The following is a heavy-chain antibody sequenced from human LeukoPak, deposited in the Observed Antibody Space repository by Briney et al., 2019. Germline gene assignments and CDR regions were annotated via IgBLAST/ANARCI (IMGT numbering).Heavy chain of an antibody. D-gene: IGHD6-19*01. V-gene: IGHV4-59*01. CDR2: IYYSGCT. CDR1: GGSISSYY. J-gene: IGHJ6*02. Sequence: SETLSLTCTVSGGSISSYYWSWIRQPPWKGLEWIGYIYYSGCTNYNPSLQSRVTISVDTSKNQFSLKLSSVTAADTAVYYCARGDPYSSGWFGDVWGQGTTVTVSS. CDR3: ARGDPYSSGWFGDV.